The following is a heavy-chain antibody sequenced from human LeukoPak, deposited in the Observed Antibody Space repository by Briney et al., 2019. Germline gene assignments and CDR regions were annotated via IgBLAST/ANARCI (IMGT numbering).Heavy chain of an antibody. D-gene: IGHD6-13*01. V-gene: IGHV4-30-2*01. CDR2: IYHSGST. J-gene: IGHJ4*02. CDR3: AREYNSSSWVFDY. Sequence: PSQTLFLTCTVSGGSISSGGYYWSWIRQPPGKGLEWIGYIYHSGSTYYNPSLKSRVTISVDRSKNQFSLKLSSVTAADTAVYYCAREYNSSSWVFDYWGQGTLVPVSS. CDR1: GGSISSGGYY.